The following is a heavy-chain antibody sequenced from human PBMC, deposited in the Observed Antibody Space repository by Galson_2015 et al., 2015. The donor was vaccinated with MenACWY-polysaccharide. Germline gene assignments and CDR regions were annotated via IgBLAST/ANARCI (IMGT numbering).Heavy chain of an antibody. V-gene: IGHV1-8*01. J-gene: IGHJ4*02. D-gene: IGHD2-2*02. CDR3: ARIIARKYTFADS. Sequence: SVKVSCKASGYKFTSYDINWVRQATGQGLEWMGWMNPNSGITGYAQKFQGRVTMTSNSAIITAYMELSSLRSEDTAVYYCARIIARKYTFADSWGQGTLVTVSS. CDR2: MNPNSGIT. CDR1: GYKFTSYD.